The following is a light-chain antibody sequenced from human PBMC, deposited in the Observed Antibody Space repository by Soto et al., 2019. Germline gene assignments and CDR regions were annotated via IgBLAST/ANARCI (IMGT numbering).Light chain of an antibody. CDR3: QQYGSSPFT. V-gene: IGKV3-20*01. CDR2: CAS. J-gene: IGKJ3*01. CDR1: QSVTSNY. Sequence: EIVLTQSPGTLSLSPGERATLSCRASQSVTSNYLAWYQQKPGQAPRLLIYCASSRATGIPDRFSGSGSGTDFTLSISRLEPDDFAVFYCQQYGSSPFTFGPVTNVDIK.